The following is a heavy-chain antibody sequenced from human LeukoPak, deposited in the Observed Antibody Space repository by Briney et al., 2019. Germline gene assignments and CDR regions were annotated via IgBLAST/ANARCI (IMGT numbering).Heavy chain of an antibody. CDR3: ARVLVGGTNWFDP. CDR2: ISETRSSM. CDR1: GFSFSSYE. D-gene: IGHD1-26*01. Sequence: GGSLSLSCAASGFSFSSYEMNWVRQAPGKGLEWVAYISETRSSMNYADSVKGRFTISRDNAKNSLYLQMNSLRAEDTSVYYCARVLVGGTNWFDPWGQGTLVTVSS. J-gene: IGHJ5*02. V-gene: IGHV3-48*03.